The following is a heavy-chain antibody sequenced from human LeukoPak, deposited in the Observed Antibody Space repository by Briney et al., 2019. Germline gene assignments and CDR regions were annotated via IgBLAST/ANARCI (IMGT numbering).Heavy chain of an antibody. Sequence: ASVKVSCKASGYTFTSNSINWGRHAPGQGLEWMGGISAYNGNTNYAQKLQGRVTMTTDTSTSTAYMELRSLRSDDTAVYYCARGGFALVGVYYYYYYYMDVWGKGTTVTVSS. CDR2: ISAYNGNT. V-gene: IGHV1-18*01. D-gene: IGHD6-6*01. CDR3: ARGGFALVGVYYYYYYYMDV. CDR1: GYTFTSNS. J-gene: IGHJ6*03.